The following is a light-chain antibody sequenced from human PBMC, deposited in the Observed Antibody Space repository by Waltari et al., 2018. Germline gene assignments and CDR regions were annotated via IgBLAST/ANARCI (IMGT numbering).Light chain of an antibody. Sequence: QTVVTQEPSLSVSPGGTVTLTCALSSGSLSTTSYATWYQQTPDQAPRTLVYKANARSSGIPDRYSGSIRGNTAALTSTGAQADDESYYYCALYMGSGIWVFGGGTRLTVL. V-gene: IGLV8-61*01. CDR2: KAN. CDR1: SGSLSTTSY. J-gene: IGLJ3*02. CDR3: ALYMGSGIWV.